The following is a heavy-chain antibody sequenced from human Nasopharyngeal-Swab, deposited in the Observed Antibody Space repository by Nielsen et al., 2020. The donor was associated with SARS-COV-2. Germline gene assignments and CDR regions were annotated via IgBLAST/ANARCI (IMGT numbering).Heavy chain of an antibody. CDR3: ARSYNPGGFGWLLSND. J-gene: IGHJ4*02. CDR1: GFTFSSYP. D-gene: IGHD3-9*01. V-gene: IGHV3-30*04. Sequence: GESLKISCEASGFTFSSYPMQWVRRAPGKGLEWVSVISYGGRDEHYADSVKGRFTISRDNSKNTLYLQMNSLTVDDTAVYYCARSYNPGGFGWLLSNDWGQGTLVTVSS. CDR2: ISYGGRDE.